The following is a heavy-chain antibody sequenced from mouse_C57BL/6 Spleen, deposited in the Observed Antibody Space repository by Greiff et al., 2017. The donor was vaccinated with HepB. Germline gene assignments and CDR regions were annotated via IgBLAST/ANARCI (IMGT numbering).Heavy chain of an antibody. J-gene: IGHJ3*01. D-gene: IGHD1-1*01. V-gene: IGHV1-52*01. CDR3: ARAGGYYGSSPFAY. CDR2: IDPSDSET. Sequence: QVQLQQPGAELVRPGSSVKLSCKASGYTFTSYWMHWVKQRPIQGLEWIGNIDPSDSETHYNQKFKDKATLTVDKSSSTAYMQLSSLTSEDSAVYDCARAGGYYGSSPFAYWGQGTLVTVSA. CDR1: GYTFTSYW.